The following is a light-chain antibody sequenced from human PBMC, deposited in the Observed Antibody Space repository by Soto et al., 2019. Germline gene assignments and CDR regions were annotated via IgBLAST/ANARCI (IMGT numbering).Light chain of an antibody. J-gene: IGKJ4*01. Sequence: EIVLTQSPGTRSLSPGERATLSCRARQSVSSSYLAWYQQKPGQAPRLLIYGASSRATGIPDRFSGSGSGTDFTLIISRLEPELLAVYYCQQYGSSPPFPFGGGTKVELK. CDR2: GAS. CDR1: QSVSSSY. CDR3: QQYGSSPPFP. V-gene: IGKV3-20*01.